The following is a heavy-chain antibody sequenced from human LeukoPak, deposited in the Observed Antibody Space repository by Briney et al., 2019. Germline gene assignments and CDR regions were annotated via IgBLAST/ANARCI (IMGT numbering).Heavy chain of an antibody. CDR3: ARADGRYYGFDY. D-gene: IGHD3-10*01. V-gene: IGHV5-51*01. J-gene: IGHJ4*02. CDR1: GYSFTSYW. CDR2: IYPGDSET. Sequence: GESLKISCQGSGYSFTSYWIGWVRQMPGEGLGWLGIIYPGDSETRYSPSFQGQVTISADRSIRTAYLQWSSLKASDTARYYCARADGRYYGFDYWGQGTLVTVSS.